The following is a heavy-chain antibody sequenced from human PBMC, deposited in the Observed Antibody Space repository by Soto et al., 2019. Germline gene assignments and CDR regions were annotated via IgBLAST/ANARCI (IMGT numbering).Heavy chain of an antibody. J-gene: IGHJ6*02. CDR2: ISSSGYI. V-gene: IGHV3-21*01. Sequence: PVGSRRLSCAAFGFNFNIYTINWVRHAPGKRLEWLSSISSSGYIFSTDSVRGRFTISRDNAKNSVYLQITSLRAEDTAVYFCARDCSGGSCYPGMDVWGQGTTVTVSS. CDR1: GFNFNIYT. CDR3: ARDCSGGSCYPGMDV. D-gene: IGHD2-15*01.